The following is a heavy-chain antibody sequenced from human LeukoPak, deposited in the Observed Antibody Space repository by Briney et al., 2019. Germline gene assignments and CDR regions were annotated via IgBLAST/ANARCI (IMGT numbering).Heavy chain of an antibody. D-gene: IGHD1-14*01. CDR3: ATETIGRHYDY. CDR2: IGPTGTDR. V-gene: IGHV3-21*01. CDR1: GFTFSSCG. J-gene: IGHJ4*02. Sequence: GESLKISCAASGFTFSSCGFNWVRQAPGKGLEWVSSIGPTGTDRYYADSVRGRFTIPRDNAKNSMYLQMDSLRDEDTAVYYCATETIGRHYDYWGQGTLLTVSS.